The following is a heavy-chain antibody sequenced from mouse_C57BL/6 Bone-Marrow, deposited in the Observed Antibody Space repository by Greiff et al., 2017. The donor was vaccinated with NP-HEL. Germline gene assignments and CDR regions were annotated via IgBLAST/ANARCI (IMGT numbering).Heavy chain of an antibody. Sequence: EVKLVESGGGLVQPGGSMKLSCVASGFTFSNYWMNWVRQSPEKGLEWVAQIRLKSDNYATHYAESVKGRFTISRDDSKSSVYLQMNNLRAEDTGIYYCTAHYYGSRYWYFDVWGTGTTVTVSS. CDR1: GFTFSNYW. CDR3: TAHYYGSRYWYFDV. CDR2: IRLKSDNYAT. D-gene: IGHD1-1*01. J-gene: IGHJ1*03. V-gene: IGHV6-3*01.